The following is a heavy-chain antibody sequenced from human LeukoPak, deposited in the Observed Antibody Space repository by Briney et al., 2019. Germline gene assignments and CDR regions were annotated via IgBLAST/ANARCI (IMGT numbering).Heavy chain of an antibody. Sequence: PSETLSLTGAVYGGSFSGYYWSGIRQPPGKGLEWIGEINHIGSTNYNPPLKSRDTISVDTSKNQFSLKLSSVTAADTAVYSCARDPSEAGVAATFGIWGQGTMVTVSS. CDR1: GGSFSGYY. D-gene: IGHD2-15*01. CDR2: INHIGST. V-gene: IGHV4-34*01. CDR3: ARDPSEAGVAATFGI. J-gene: IGHJ3*02.